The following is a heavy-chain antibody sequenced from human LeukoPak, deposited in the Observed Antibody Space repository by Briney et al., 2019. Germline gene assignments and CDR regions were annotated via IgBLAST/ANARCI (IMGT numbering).Heavy chain of an antibody. CDR2: VSGSGGST. CDR3: AKGYSSGWHYFDY. CDR1: EFTFSSYA. Sequence: GGSLRLSCAASEFTFSSYAMSWVRQAPGKGLEWVSGVSGSGGSTNYADSVKGRFTVSRDNSKNTLYLQMNSLRADDTAVYYCAKGYSSGWHYFDYWGQGTLVTVSS. J-gene: IGHJ4*02. D-gene: IGHD6-19*01. V-gene: IGHV3-23*01.